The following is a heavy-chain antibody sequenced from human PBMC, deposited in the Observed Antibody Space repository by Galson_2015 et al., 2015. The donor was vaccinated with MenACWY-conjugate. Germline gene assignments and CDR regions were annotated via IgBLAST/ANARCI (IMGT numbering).Heavy chain of an antibody. Sequence: SETLSLTCTVSGGSISSYYLSWIRQPPGQGLEWNGYIYYSGTTKYNPSLKSRVTISADTSKTQFSLRLNSVTAADTAVYYCARRHCSSGSCFFDYWGQGSLVTVSS. CDR2: IYYSGTT. CDR3: ARRHCSSGSCFFDY. J-gene: IGHJ4*02. D-gene: IGHD2-15*01. CDR1: GGSISSYY. V-gene: IGHV4-59*08.